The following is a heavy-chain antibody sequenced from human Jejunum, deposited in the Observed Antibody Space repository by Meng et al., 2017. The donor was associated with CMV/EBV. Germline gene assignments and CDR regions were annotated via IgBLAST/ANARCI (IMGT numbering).Heavy chain of an antibody. CDR2: IDPNTGNP. V-gene: IGHV7-4-1*02. CDR3: ARDSPLDGYSLLDY. CDR1: GYTFTSYA. Sequence: QGELVQSGSELQQPGASVKVSCRPSGYTFTSYAINWVRQAPGQGPDWMGWIDPNTGNPTYDQGFTGRFVFSLDTSVSTAYLQINSLRADDTAVYYCARDSPLDGYSLLDYWGQGTLVTVSS. J-gene: IGHJ4*02. D-gene: IGHD5-24*01.